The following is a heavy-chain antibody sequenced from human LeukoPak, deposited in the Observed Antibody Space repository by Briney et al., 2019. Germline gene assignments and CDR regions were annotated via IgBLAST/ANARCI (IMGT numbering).Heavy chain of an antibody. J-gene: IGHJ6*03. D-gene: IGHD3-3*01. Sequence: PGGSLRLSCAASGFTFGDYAMSWFRQAPGKGLEWVGFIRSKAYGGTTEYAASVKGRFTISRDDSKSIAYLQMNSLKTEDTAVYYCTRDFWSGYNPSWYYYYYMDVWGKGTTVTVSS. CDR1: GFTFGDYA. CDR3: TRDFWSGYNPSWYYYYYMDV. CDR2: IRSKAYGGTT. V-gene: IGHV3-49*03.